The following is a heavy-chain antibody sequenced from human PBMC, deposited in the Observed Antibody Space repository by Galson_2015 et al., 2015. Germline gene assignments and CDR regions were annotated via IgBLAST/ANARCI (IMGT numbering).Heavy chain of an antibody. D-gene: IGHD1-26*01. CDR2: ISSSSATI. Sequence: SLRLSCAASGFTFSSCAISWVRQAPGKGLEWVSYISSSSATIYYADSVKGRFTISRDNAKNSLYLQMTSLRDEDTAVYYCARDPWRGSYKVFYFDYWGQGTLVTVSS. V-gene: IGHV3-48*02. CDR3: ARDPWRGSYKVFYFDY. J-gene: IGHJ4*02. CDR1: GFTFSSCA.